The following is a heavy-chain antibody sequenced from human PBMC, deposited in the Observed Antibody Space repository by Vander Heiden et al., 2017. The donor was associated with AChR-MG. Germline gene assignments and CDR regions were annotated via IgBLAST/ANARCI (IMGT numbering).Heavy chain of an antibody. CDR3: ARESLIYSSNFYYMDV. CDR2: IYYSGST. J-gene: IGHJ6*03. CDR1: GGSVSNGGYY. Sequence: QVQLQESGPGLVKPSETLSLTCTVSGGSVSNGGYYWSWIRQPAGKGLEWIGYIYYSGSTNYNPSLKSRVTISVDTSKNQFSLKLRSVTAADTAVYYCARESLIYSSNFYYMDVWGKGTTVTVSS. V-gene: IGHV4-61*08. D-gene: IGHD4-4*01.